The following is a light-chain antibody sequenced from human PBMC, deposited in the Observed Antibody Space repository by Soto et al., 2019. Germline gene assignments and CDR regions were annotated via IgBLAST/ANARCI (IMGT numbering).Light chain of an antibody. Sequence: QSVLTQPPSASGTPGQRVTISCSGSSSNIGSNTVNWYQQLPGTAPKLLIFSNNQRPSGVPDRFSGSRSGTSASLAISGLQSGDEANYYCAAWDDSLKAVLFGGGTKLTVL. J-gene: IGLJ2*01. V-gene: IGLV1-44*01. CDR2: SNN. CDR1: SSNIGSNT. CDR3: AAWDDSLKAVL.